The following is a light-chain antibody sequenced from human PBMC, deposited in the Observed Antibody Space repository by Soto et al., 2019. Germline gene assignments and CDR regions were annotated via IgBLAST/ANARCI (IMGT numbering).Light chain of an antibody. J-gene: IGLJ1*01. CDR2: SNN. CDR1: TANIGSNT. V-gene: IGLV1-44*01. CDR3: AAWDDSLNGYV. Sequence: QSVLAQPPSASGTPGQRVTISCSGSTANIGSNTVNWFQQLPGTAPKLLIHSNNQRPSGAPGRFSGSKSGTSASLAISGLQSEDEADYFCAAWDDSLNGYVFGTGTKVTVL.